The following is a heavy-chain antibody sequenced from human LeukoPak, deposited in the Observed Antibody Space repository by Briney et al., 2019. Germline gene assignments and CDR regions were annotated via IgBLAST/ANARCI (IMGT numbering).Heavy chain of an antibody. J-gene: IGHJ6*02. Sequence: PSETLSLTCAVSGGSISSGGYCWSWIRQHPGKGLEWIGYVYYSGSTYYNPSLKSRVTISVDTSKNQFCQKLSSVTAADTAVYYCARCDDFWSGSTSVYYYGMDVWGQGTTVTVSS. CDR1: GGSISSGGYC. D-gene: IGHD3-3*01. CDR2: VYYSGST. V-gene: IGHV4-31*11. CDR3: ARCDDFWSGSTSVYYYGMDV.